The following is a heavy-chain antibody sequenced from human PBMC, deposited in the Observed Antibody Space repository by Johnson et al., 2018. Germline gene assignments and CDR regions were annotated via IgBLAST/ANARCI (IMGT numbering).Heavy chain of an antibody. Sequence: QVQLQESGGGVVQPGRSLRLSCAASGFTFSSYGMHWVRQAPGKGLEWVAVISYDGSNKYYADSVKGRFTISRDNSKNTLCLQMNSLRAEDTALYYCARDLDGPLAGYYYYYMDVWGKGTTVTVSS. J-gene: IGHJ6*03. D-gene: IGHD5-24*01. V-gene: IGHV3-30*03. CDR2: ISYDGSNK. CDR1: GFTFSSYG. CDR3: ARDLDGPLAGYYYYYMDV.